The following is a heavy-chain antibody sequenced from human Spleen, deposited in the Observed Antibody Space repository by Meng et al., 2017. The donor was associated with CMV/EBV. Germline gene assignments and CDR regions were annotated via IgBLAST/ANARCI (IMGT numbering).Heavy chain of an antibody. CDR1: GGSISSYY. D-gene: IGHD1-26*01. CDR3: ARMGATSGNQDY. J-gene: IGHJ4*02. V-gene: IGHV4-34*01. Sequence: SETLSLTCTVSGGSISSYYWSWIRQPPGKGLEWIGEVNHSGSTNYKPSLKSRVTISVDTSKNQFSLTLSSVTAADTAVYYCARMGATSGNQDYWGQGTLVTVSS. CDR2: VNHSGST.